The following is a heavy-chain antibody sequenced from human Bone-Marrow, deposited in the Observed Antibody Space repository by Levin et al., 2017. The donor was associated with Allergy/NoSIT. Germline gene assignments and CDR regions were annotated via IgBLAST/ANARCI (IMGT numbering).Heavy chain of an antibody. J-gene: IGHJ4*02. CDR1: GGSISSGDYY. V-gene: IGHV4-30-4*01. D-gene: IGHD3-10*01. Sequence: SSETLSLTCTVSGGSISSGDYYWSWIRQTPGTGLEWIGYIYYSGSTYYNPSLKSRVTISADTAKNQFSVKLRSATAADTAVYYCARSSYYYGSGSSSYYFDYWGQGALVTVSS. CDR2: IYYSGST. CDR3: ARSSYYYGSGSSSYYFDY.